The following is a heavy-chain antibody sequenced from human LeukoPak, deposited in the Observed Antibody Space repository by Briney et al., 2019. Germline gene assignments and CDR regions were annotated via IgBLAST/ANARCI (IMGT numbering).Heavy chain of an antibody. V-gene: IGHV4-59*12. CDR1: GGSISSYY. CDR3: AGAYCGGDCYLQPPVY. CDR2: IYNSGST. Sequence: SETLSLTCTVSGGSISSYYWSWIRQPPGKGLEWIGHIYNSGSTNYNSSLKSRVTISVDTSKNQFSLKLSSVTAADTAVYYCAGAYCGGDCYLQPPVYWGQGTLVTVSS. J-gene: IGHJ4*02. D-gene: IGHD2-21*02.